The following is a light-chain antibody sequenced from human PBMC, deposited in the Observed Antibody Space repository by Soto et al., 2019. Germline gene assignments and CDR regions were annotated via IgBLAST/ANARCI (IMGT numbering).Light chain of an antibody. CDR2: GTS. V-gene: IGKV4-1*01. J-gene: IGKJ1*01. Sequence: DIVMTQSPDSLAVSLGERATINCRSSQSVLDYSNNKNYLAWYQQKAAQAPRLLIYGTSTRATGIPARFSGSGSGTDFTLTISSLQFEDFAVYYCQQYNNWPRTFGQGTKVEIK. CDR1: QSVLDYSNNKNY. CDR3: QQYNNWPRT.